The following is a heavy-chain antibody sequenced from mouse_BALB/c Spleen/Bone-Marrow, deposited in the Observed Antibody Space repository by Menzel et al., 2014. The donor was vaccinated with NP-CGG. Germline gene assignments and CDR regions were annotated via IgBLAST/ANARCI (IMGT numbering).Heavy chain of an antibody. Sequence: ELAKPGASAKMSCKASGYTFTSNWMHSVKHRPGPGLEWIGYINPSTGYTEYNQKFKDKATLTADKSSSTAYMQLSSLTSEDCSVYYCARSGGYAGFSCWGQGTTLTVSS. CDR1: GYTFTSNW. V-gene: IGHV1-7*01. CDR2: INPSTGYT. CDR3: ARSGGYAGFSC. D-gene: IGHD2-2*01. J-gene: IGHJ2*01.